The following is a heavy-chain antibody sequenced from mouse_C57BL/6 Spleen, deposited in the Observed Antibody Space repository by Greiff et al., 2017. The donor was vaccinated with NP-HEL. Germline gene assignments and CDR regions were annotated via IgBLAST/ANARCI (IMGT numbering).Heavy chain of an antibody. J-gene: IGHJ4*01. Sequence: VKLMESGAELVKPGASVKISCKASGYAFISYWMNWVKQRPGKGLEWIGQIYPGDGDTNYNGKFKGKATLTADKSSSTAYMQLSSLTSEDSAVYFCARGIQDYAMDYWGQGTSVTVSS. D-gene: IGHD3-2*02. CDR2: IYPGDGDT. CDR1: GYAFISYW. CDR3: ARGIQDYAMDY. V-gene: IGHV1-80*01.